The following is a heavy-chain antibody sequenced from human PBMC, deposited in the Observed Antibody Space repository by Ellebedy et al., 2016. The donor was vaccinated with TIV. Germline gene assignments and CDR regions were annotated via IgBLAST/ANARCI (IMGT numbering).Heavy chain of an antibody. Sequence: GESLKISCTASGFTFSSSWMSWVRPAPGKGLEWVSAISGSGGSTYYADSVKGRFTISRDNSKNTLYLQMNSLRAEDTAVYYCAKDARTYRFGLDYCDYWGQGTLVTVSS. CDR1: GFTFSSSW. V-gene: IGHV3-23*01. CDR2: ISGSGGST. CDR3: AKDARTYRFGLDYCDY. J-gene: IGHJ4*02. D-gene: IGHD3-16*01.